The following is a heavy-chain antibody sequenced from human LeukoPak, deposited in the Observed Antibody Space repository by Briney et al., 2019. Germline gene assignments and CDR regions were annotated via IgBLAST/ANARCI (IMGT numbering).Heavy chain of an antibody. CDR3: ARGYRAPQTFYSYHFFDY. V-gene: IGHV4-34*01. D-gene: IGHD5-18*01. Sequence: SEALSLTCAVYGGSFSGYYWNWIRQPPGKGLEWIGEINHFGSTNYNPSLKSRVTISGDTSKNQFSLKVNSVTAADTAVYYCARGYRAPQTFYSYHFFDYWGQGTLVTVSS. CDR1: GGSFSGYY. J-gene: IGHJ4*02. CDR2: INHFGST.